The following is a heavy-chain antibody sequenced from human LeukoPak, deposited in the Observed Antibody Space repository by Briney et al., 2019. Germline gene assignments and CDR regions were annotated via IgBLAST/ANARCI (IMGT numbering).Heavy chain of an antibody. J-gene: IGHJ4*02. Sequence: GGSLGLSCAASGFIFSNYAIHWVRHAPGKGLDWVALISNDGSSRYYADSVKGRFTLSRDNSKNTLYLQKNSLRAEDTALYYCARYAWSLGPAPGTPLFDYWGQGALVTVSS. CDR2: ISNDGSSR. D-gene: IGHD6-13*01. CDR1: GFIFSNYA. CDR3: ARYAWSLGPAPGTPLFDY. V-gene: IGHV3-30-3*01.